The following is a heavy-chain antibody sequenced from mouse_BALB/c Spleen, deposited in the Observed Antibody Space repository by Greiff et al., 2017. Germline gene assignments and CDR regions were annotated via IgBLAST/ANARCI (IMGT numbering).Heavy chain of an antibody. CDR2: IRSKSNNYAT. Sequence: DVQLVESGGGLVQPTGSLKLSCAASGFTFNTYAMNWVRQAPGKGLEWVARIRSKSNNYATYYADSVKDRFTISRDDSQSMLYLQMNNLKTEDTAMYYCVTLDGYYEYFDVWGAGTTVTVAS. D-gene: IGHD2-3*01. CDR1: GFTFNTYA. J-gene: IGHJ1*01. V-gene: IGHV10-1*02. CDR3: VTLDGYYEYFDV.